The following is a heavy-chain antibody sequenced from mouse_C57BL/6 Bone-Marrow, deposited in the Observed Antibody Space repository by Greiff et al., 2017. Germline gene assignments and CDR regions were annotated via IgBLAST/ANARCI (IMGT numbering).Heavy chain of an antibody. V-gene: IGHV1-53*01. Sequence: VQLQQPGTELVKPGASVKLSCKASGYTFTSYWMHWVKQRPGQGLEWIGNINPSNGGTNYNEKFKSKATLTVDKSSSTAYMQLSSLTSEDSAVYYCARCRLRHYYAMDYWGQGTSVTVAS. CDR2: INPSNGGT. J-gene: IGHJ4*01. CDR1: GYTFTSYW. D-gene: IGHD2-4*01. CDR3: ARCRLRHYYAMDY.